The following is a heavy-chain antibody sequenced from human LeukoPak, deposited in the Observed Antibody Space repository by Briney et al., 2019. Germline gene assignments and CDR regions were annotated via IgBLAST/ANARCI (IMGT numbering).Heavy chain of an antibody. CDR1: GFTFSTYD. Sequence: GGSLRLSCAASGFTFSTYDMQWVRQAPGKGLEWVSGINRSGRTYYTDSVKGRFTISRDNSKNTLYLQMNSLRAEDTAVYYCARGKYCSGGSCFPFFDYWGQGTLVTVSS. CDR3: ARGKYCSGGSCFPFFDY. CDR2: INRSGRT. J-gene: IGHJ4*02. D-gene: IGHD2-15*01. V-gene: IGHV3-23*01.